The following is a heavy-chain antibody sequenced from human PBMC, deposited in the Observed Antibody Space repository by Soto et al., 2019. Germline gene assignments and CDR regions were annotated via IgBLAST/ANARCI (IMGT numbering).Heavy chain of an antibody. CDR3: ARGSTDSYPGSRIFDF. Sequence: GALRLSGVASVITCGSRAMSWVRQAPGEGLEWVSTITDTGGDTKYADSVRGRFTMSRDNSKKTLYLQMNSLRVEDSALYYCARGSTDSYPGSRIFDFWGRGTLVTVSS. CDR2: ITDTGGDT. D-gene: IGHD3-10*01. J-gene: IGHJ4*02. CDR1: VITCGSRA. V-gene: IGHV3-23*01.